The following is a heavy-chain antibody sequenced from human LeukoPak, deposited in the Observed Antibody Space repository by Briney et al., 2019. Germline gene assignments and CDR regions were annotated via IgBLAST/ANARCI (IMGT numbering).Heavy chain of an antibody. D-gene: IGHD3-3*01. CDR1: GYTFTGYY. CDR3: ARVGPEIRFLEWLYYFDY. Sequence: ASGKVSCKASGYTFTGYYMHWVRQAPGQGLEWMGWINPNSGGTNYAQKFQGRVTMTRDTSISTAYMELSRLRSDDTAVYYCARVGPEIRFLEWLYYFDYWGQGTLVTVSS. V-gene: IGHV1-2*02. CDR2: INPNSGGT. J-gene: IGHJ4*02.